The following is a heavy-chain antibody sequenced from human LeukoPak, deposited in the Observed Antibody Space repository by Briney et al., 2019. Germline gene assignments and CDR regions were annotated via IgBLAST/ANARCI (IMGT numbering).Heavy chain of an antibody. J-gene: IGHJ4*02. CDR2: VSSSSSYI. V-gene: IGHV3-21*01. Sequence: PGGSLRLSCAASGFTFSSYAMSWVRQAPGKGLEWVSSVSSSSSYIYYADSVKGRFTISRDNAKNSLFLQMNSLRAEDTTVYYCARGGLGYFDYWGQGTLVTVSS. CDR3: ARGGLGYFDY. CDR1: GFTFSSYA. D-gene: IGHD3-16*01.